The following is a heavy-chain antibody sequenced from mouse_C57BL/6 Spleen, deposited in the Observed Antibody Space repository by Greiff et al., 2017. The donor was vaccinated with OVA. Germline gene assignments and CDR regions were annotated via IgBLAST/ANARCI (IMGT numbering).Heavy chain of an antibody. CDR3: ARSYYDLLGAMDY. D-gene: IGHD2-4*01. CDR1: GYTFTSYW. J-gene: IGHJ4*01. V-gene: IGHV1-69*01. Sequence: QVQLQQPGAELVMPGASVKLSCKASGYTFTSYWMHWVKQRPGQGLEWIGEIDPSDSYTNYNQKFKGKYTLTVAKSSSTAYMQLSNLTSEDSAVYYCARSYYDLLGAMDYWGQGTSVTVSS. CDR2: IDPSDSYT.